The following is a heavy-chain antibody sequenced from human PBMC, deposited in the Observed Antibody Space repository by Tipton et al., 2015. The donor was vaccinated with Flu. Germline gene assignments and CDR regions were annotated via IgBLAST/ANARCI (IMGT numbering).Heavy chain of an antibody. Sequence: TLSLTCTVSGGSMSGYYWSWIRQPPGKTLEWIGYVYYTGSTRYNPSLNSRLTLSVDTSKNQFSLELSSLTPADTAVYYCMGGEQWLGPPFEFWDQGTLVTVSS. CDR1: GGSMSGYY. J-gene: IGHJ4*02. D-gene: IGHD6-19*01. CDR2: VYYTGST. CDR3: MGGEQWLGPPFEF. V-gene: IGHV4-59*01.